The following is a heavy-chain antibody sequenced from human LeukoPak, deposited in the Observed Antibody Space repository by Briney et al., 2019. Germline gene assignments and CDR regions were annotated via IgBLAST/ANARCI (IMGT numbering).Heavy chain of an antibody. CDR1: GGSFSGYY. J-gene: IGHJ4*02. Sequence: SETLSLTCAVYGGSFSGYYWSWIRQPPGKGLEGIGEINHSGSTNYNPSLKSRVTISVDTSKNQFSLKLSSVTAADTAVYYCARGHYYDSSGYFPHFDYWGQGTLVTVSS. CDR3: ARGHYYDSSGYFPHFDY. CDR2: INHSGST. V-gene: IGHV4-34*01. D-gene: IGHD3-22*01.